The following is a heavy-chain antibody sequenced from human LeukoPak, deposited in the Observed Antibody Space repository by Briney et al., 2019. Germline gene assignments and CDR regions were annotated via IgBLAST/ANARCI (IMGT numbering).Heavy chain of an antibody. Sequence: SETLSLTCTVSGGSISSYYWSWIRQPAGKGLEWIGRIYTSGSTNHNPSLKSRVTMSVDTSKNQFSLKLSSVTAADTAVYYCARTGYSSGWHWFDPWGQGTLVTVSS. V-gene: IGHV4-4*07. CDR2: IYTSGST. J-gene: IGHJ5*02. CDR1: GGSISSYY. D-gene: IGHD6-19*01. CDR3: ARTGYSSGWHWFDP.